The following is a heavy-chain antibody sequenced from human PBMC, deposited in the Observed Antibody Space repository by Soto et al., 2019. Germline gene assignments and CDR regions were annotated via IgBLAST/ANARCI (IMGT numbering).Heavy chain of an antibody. V-gene: IGHV1-69*06. CDR1: GGPFSSYA. D-gene: IGHD5-18*01. CDR2: IIPIFGTA. CDR3: ARGTSPGCSYGYSWFDP. Sequence: KVSCKASGGPFSSYAISWVRQAPGQGLEWMGGIIPIFGTANYAQKFQGRVTITADKSTSTAYMELSSLRSEDTAVYYCARGTSPGCSYGYSWFDPWGQGTLVTVSS. J-gene: IGHJ5*02.